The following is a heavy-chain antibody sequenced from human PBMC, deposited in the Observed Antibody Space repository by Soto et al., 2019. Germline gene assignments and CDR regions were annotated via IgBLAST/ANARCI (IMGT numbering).Heavy chain of an antibody. D-gene: IGHD3-3*01. Sequence: GGSLRLSCAASGFTVSSNYMSWVRQAPGKGLEWVSVIYSGGSTYYADSVKGRFTISRDNSKNTLYLQMNSLRAEDTAVYYCASGENATYYDFWSGYRTYGMDVWGQGTTVTVSS. V-gene: IGHV3-53*01. CDR1: GFTVSSNY. J-gene: IGHJ6*02. CDR3: ASGENATYYDFWSGYRTYGMDV. CDR2: IYSGGST.